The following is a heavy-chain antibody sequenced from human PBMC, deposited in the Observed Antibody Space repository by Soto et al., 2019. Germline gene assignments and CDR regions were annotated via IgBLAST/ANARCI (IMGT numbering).Heavy chain of an antibody. CDR1: GGSISSYY. Sequence: SETLSLTCTVSGGSISSYYWSWIRQPPGKGLEWIGYIYYSGSTNYNPSLKSRVTISVDTSKNQFSLKLISVTAADTAVYYCARVGTVGYYYYYMDVWGKGTTVTVSS. V-gene: IGHV4-59*01. J-gene: IGHJ6*03. D-gene: IGHD1-7*01. CDR2: IYYSGST. CDR3: ARVGTVGYYYYYMDV.